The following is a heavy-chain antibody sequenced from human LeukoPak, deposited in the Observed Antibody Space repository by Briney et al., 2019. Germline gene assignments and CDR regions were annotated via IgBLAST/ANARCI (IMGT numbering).Heavy chain of an antibody. CDR3: ARVSSSFYGMDV. Sequence: SQTLSLTCTVSGGSISSGGYYWSWIRQHSGKGLEWIGYIYYSGSTYYNPSLKSRVTISVDTSKNQFSLKLSSVTAADTAVYYCARVSSSFYGMDVWGQGTTVTVSS. D-gene: IGHD3-3*02. CDR1: GGSISSGGYY. CDR2: IYYSGST. V-gene: IGHV4-31*03. J-gene: IGHJ6*02.